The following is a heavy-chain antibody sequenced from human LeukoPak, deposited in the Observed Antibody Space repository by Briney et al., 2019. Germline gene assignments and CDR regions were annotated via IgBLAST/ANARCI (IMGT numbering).Heavy chain of an antibody. CDR2: IYYSGST. CDR1: GGALSGFY. CDR3: ARLGVLLVPAAMGYYYYYYMDV. J-gene: IGHJ6*03. D-gene: IGHD2-2*01. V-gene: IGHV4-59*08. Sequence: SETLSLTCAVSGGALSGFYWSWIRQRPGEGVGWSGCIYYSGSTTYNPSLKSRVSISVDTSKNQFSLKLSSVPAADTAVYYCARLGVLLVPAAMGYYYYYYMDVWGKGTTVTVSS.